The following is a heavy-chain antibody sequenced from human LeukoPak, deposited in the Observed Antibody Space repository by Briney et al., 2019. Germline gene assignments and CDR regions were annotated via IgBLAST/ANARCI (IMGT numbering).Heavy chain of an antibody. Sequence: ASVKDSCKASGYTFTGYYMHWVRQAPGQGLEWMGRINPNSGDTNYAQKFQGRVTMTRDTSISTAYMELSRLRSDDTAIYYCAREGFPYDGSGAYDYWGLGTLAAVSS. D-gene: IGHD3-22*01. CDR1: GYTFTGYY. CDR3: AREGFPYDGSGAYDY. J-gene: IGHJ4*02. CDR2: INPNSGDT. V-gene: IGHV1-2*06.